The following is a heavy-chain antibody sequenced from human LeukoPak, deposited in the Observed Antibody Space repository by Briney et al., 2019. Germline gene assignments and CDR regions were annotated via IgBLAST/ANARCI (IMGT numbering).Heavy chain of an antibody. D-gene: IGHD5-24*01. CDR1: GFSSSTYV. CDR2: ISSSGSTT. CDR3: ARERIDGYNSLDY. V-gene: IGHV3-48*01. Sequence: GGSLRLSCAASGFSSSTYVMSWVRQAPGKGLEWVSYISSSGSTTYYVDSVKGRFTISRDNAKNSLYLQMNSLRAEDTAVYYCARERIDGYNSLDYWGQGTLVTVSS. J-gene: IGHJ4*02.